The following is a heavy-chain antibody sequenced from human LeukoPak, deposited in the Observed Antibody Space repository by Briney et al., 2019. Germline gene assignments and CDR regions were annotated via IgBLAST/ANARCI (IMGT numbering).Heavy chain of an antibody. V-gene: IGHV1-18*01. CDR2: ISAYNGNT. CDR3: ARDLEYYDFWSGYPSTS. Sequence: ASVKVSCKASGYTFTSYGISWVRQAPGQGLEWMGWISAYNGNTNYAQKLQGRVTVTTDTSTSTAYMELRSLRSDDTAVYYCARDLEYYDFWSGYPSTSWGQGTLVTVSS. J-gene: IGHJ5*02. D-gene: IGHD3-3*01. CDR1: GYTFTSYG.